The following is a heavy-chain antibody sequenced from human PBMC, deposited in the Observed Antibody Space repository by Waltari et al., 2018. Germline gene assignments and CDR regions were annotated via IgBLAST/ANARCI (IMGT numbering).Heavy chain of an antibody. CDR3: ARSGAGATWDYYYYMDV. D-gene: IGHD1-26*01. CDR2: NNAGNGNT. Sequence: QVQLVQSGAEVKKPGASVKVSCKASGYTFTSYAMHWVRQAPGQRLEWLGWNNAGNGNTKYSQEFQGRVTITRDTSASTAYMELSSLRSEDMAVYYCARSGAGATWDYYYYMDVWGKGTTVTVSS. V-gene: IGHV1-3*03. CDR1: GYTFTSYA. J-gene: IGHJ6*03.